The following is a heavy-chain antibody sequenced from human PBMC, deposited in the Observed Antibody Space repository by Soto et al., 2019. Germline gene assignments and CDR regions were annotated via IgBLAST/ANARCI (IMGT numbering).Heavy chain of an antibody. Sequence: QVQLQQWGAGLLKPSETLSLTCAVYGGSFSGYYWSWIRQPPGKGLEWIGEINHSGSTNYNPSLKSRVTISVDTSKNQFSLKLSSVTAADTAVYYCARQGRTTVPLGWGWFDPWGQGTLVTVSS. CDR1: GGSFSGYY. V-gene: IGHV4-34*01. J-gene: IGHJ5*02. CDR2: INHSGST. D-gene: IGHD4-17*01. CDR3: ARQGRTTVPLGWGWFDP.